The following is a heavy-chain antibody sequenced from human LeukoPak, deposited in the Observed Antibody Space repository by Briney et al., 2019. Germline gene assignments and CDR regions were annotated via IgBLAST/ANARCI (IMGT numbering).Heavy chain of an antibody. CDR1: AGSISSGSYY. Sequence: SETLSLTCTVSAGSISSGSYYWSWIRQPAGKGLEWIVRIYTSGSTNYNPSLKSRVTISVHTSKNQFSLKLSSVTAADPAVYYCGMDTYYFDYWGQGTLVTVSS. V-gene: IGHV4-61*02. CDR2: IYTSGST. J-gene: IGHJ4*02. CDR3: GMDTYYFDY. D-gene: IGHD2-8*01.